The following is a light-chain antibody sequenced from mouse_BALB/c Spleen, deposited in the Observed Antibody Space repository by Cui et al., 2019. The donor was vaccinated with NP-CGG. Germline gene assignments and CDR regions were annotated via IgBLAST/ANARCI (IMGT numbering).Light chain of an antibody. CDR2: GTN. CDR3: ALWYSNHWV. CDR1: TGAVTTNNY. Sequence: QVIATQESPPTTSPGETVTLTCRSSTGAVTTNNYANWVQEKPDHLFTGLIGGTNNQAPGVPARFSGSLIGDKAALTITGAQTEDEAIYFCALWYSNHWVFGGGTKLTVL. J-gene: IGLJ1*01. V-gene: IGLV1*01.